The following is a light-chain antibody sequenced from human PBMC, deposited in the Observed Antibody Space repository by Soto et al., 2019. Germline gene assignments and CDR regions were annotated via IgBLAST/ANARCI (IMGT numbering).Light chain of an antibody. CDR1: QSVSTN. V-gene: IGKV3D-15*03. CDR3: QHYNDWPT. J-gene: IGKJ1*01. CDR2: GAS. Sequence: ERVMTQSPATLSVSPGERATLSCRASQSVSTNLAWYQHKPGQAPRLLIYGASIRATGIPARFSGSGSGTELTLTISNLQSEDFAVYYCQHYNDWPTFGQGTKVDIK.